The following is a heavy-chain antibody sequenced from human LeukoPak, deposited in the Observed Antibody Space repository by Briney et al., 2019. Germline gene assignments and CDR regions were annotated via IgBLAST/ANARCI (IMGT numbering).Heavy chain of an antibody. CDR3: ARETGYAYGRAPLDY. D-gene: IGHD5-18*01. CDR2: INPSGGST. Sequence: ASVKVSCKASGYTFTSYYMHWVRQAPGQGLERMGIINPSGGSTSYAQKFQGRVTMTRDMSTSTVYMELSSLRSDDTAVYYCARETGYAYGRAPLDYWGQGTLVTVSS. J-gene: IGHJ4*02. CDR1: GYTFTSYY. V-gene: IGHV1-46*01.